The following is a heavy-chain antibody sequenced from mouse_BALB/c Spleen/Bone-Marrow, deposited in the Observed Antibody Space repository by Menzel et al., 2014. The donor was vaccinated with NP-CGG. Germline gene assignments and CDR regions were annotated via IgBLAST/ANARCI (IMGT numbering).Heavy chain of an antibody. CDR1: GYTFSSYW. CDR3: ARSRGGFYFDY. J-gene: IGHJ2*01. D-gene: IGHD1-1*01. Sequence: VKVVESGAELMKPGASVKISCKATGYTFSSYWIEWVKQRPGHGLEWIGEILPGSGSTNYNEKFKGKATFTADTSSNTAYMQLSSLTSEDSAVYYCARSRGGFYFDYWAQGTTLTVSS. CDR2: ILPGSGST. V-gene: IGHV1-9*01.